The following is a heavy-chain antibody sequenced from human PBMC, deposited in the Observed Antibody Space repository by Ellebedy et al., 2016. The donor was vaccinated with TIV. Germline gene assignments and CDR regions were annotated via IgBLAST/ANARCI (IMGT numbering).Heavy chain of an antibody. V-gene: IGHV1-3*04. CDR2: INTGNDNT. CDR1: GHSFTSYG. D-gene: IGHD3-3*01. Sequence: ASVKVSCXASGHSFTSYGIHWVRQAPGQSLEWMGWINTGNDNTIYSQKLQGRVTITRDYMELSGLMSEDTAVYYCATREWQDPMDVWGQGTTVTVSS. J-gene: IGHJ6*02. CDR3: ATREWQDPMDV.